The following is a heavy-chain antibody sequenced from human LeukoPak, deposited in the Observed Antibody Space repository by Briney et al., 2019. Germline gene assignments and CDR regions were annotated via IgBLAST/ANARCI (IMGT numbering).Heavy chain of an antibody. CDR2: IKQDGSEK. V-gene: IGHV3-7*01. J-gene: IGHJ4*02. CDR3: ARVYSIAVAGSDY. Sequence: GGSLRLSCAASGFTFSSYWMSWVRQAPGKGLEWVANIKQDGSEKYYVDSVKGRFTISRDNAKNSLYLQMNSQRDEDTAVYYCARVYSIAVAGSDYWGQGTLVTVSS. CDR1: GFTFSSYW. D-gene: IGHD6-19*01.